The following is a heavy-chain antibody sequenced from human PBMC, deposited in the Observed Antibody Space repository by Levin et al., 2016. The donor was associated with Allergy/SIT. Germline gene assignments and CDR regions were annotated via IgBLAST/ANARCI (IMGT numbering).Heavy chain of an antibody. CDR2: IKYDGSET. V-gene: IGHV3-7*03. D-gene: IGHD1-26*01. J-gene: IGHJ6*03. Sequence: GESLKISCSASGFMFSNSWMAWVRQAPGKGLEWVANIKYDGSETYYVDSVKGRFSISRDNAKNSLHLQMNGLRGEDTAVYICVRWGGSHSPLTYHMDVWGKGTTVTVSS. CDR1: GFMFSNSW. CDR3: VRWGGSHSPLTYHMDV.